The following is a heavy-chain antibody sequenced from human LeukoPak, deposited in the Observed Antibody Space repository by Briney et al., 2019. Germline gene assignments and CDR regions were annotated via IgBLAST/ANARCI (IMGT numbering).Heavy chain of an antibody. CDR1: GGSFSGYY. CDR2: INHSGST. CDR3: ARASYCGGDCPWDYSDY. D-gene: IGHD2-21*02. J-gene: IGHJ4*02. Sequence: SETLSLTCAVYGGSFSGYYWSWIRQPPGKGLEWIGEINHSGSTNYNPSLKSRVTISVDTSKNQFSLKLSSVTAADTAVYYCARASYCGGDCPWDYSDYWGQGTLVTVSS. V-gene: IGHV4-34*01.